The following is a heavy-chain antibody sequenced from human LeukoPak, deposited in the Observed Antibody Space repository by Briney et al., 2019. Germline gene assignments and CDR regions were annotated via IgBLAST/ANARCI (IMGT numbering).Heavy chain of an antibody. Sequence: GGSLRLSCAASGFPFTSHWLSWFRQSPGMGLEWVAHINSDGSEKNYVDSVKGRFTISRDNAKNSLYLQMNSLRAEDTAVYYCARPSLELRFPYYYYMDVWGKGTTVTVSS. CDR3: ARPSLELRFPYYYYMDV. V-gene: IGHV3-7*01. J-gene: IGHJ6*03. D-gene: IGHD1-7*01. CDR1: GFPFTSHW. CDR2: INSDGSEK.